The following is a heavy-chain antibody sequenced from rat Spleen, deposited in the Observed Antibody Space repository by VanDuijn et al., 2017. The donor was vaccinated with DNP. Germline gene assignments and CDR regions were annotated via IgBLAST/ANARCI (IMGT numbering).Heavy chain of an antibody. CDR2: ISYDGSST. CDR3: ARRRWEGAMDA. J-gene: IGHJ1*01. D-gene: IGHD1-3*01. CDR1: GFTFSDYN. Sequence: EVQLVESGGGLVQPGRSLKLSCAASGFTFSDYNMAWVRQAPKTGLEWVATISYDGSSTYYRDSVNGRFTISRDNAKSTLYLQMDSLRSEDTATYYGARRRWEGAMDAWGPGTMVTVSS. V-gene: IGHV5-7*01.